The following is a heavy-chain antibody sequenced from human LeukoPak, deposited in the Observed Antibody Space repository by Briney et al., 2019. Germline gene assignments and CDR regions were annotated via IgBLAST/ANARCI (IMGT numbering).Heavy chain of an antibody. V-gene: IGHV4-39*01. CDR2: IYYSGST. CDR1: GGSISSSSYY. Sequence: SETLSLTCTVSGGSISSSSYYWGWIRQPPGKGLEWIGSIYYSGSTYYNPSLKSRVTISVDTSKNQFSLKLSSVTAAGTAVYYCARHTTVEMATIIDYWGQGTLVTVSS. CDR3: ARHTTVEMATIIDY. J-gene: IGHJ4*02. D-gene: IGHD5-24*01.